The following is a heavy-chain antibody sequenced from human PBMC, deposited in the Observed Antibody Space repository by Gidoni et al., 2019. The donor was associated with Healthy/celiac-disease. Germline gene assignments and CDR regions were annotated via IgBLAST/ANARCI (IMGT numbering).Heavy chain of an antibody. CDR1: GYTFTGYY. J-gene: IGHJ3*02. V-gene: IGHV1-2*02. D-gene: IGHD3-10*01. CDR3: ARDWYYYGSWDDAFDI. Sequence: QVQLVQSGAEVKKPGASVKVSCKASGYTFTGYYMHWVRQAPGQGLEWMGWINPNSGGTNYAQKFQGRVTMTRDTSISTAYMELSRLRSDDTAVYYCARDWYYYGSWDDAFDIWGQGTMVTVSS. CDR2: INPNSGGT.